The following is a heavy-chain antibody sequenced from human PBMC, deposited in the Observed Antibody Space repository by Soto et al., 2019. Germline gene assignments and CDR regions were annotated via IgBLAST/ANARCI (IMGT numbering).Heavy chain of an antibody. CDR1: GGSFSGYY. D-gene: IGHD3-22*01. V-gene: IGHV4-34*01. Sequence: PSETLSLTCAVHGGSFSGYYWSWIRQPPGKGLEWIGEINHSGSTNYNPSLKSRVTISVDTSKNQFSLKLSSVTAADTAVYYCARRLNYYDSSGYYSSWGQGTLVTSP. CDR2: INHSGST. CDR3: ARRLNYYDSSGYYSS. J-gene: IGHJ5*02.